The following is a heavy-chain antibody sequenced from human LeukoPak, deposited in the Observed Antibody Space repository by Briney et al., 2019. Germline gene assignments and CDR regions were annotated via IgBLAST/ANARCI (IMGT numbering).Heavy chain of an antibody. CDR2: ISSSSSYI. D-gene: IGHD6-13*01. CDR3: ARDHGPWNRLGSWSAYYMDV. CDR1: GFTFSSYS. Sequence: GGSLRLSCAASGFTFSSYSMNWVRQAPGKGLEWVSSISSSSSYIYYADSVKGRFTISRDNAKNSLYLQMNSLRAENTAVYYCARDHGPWNRLGSWSAYYMDVWGKGTTVTVSS. V-gene: IGHV3-21*01. J-gene: IGHJ6*03.